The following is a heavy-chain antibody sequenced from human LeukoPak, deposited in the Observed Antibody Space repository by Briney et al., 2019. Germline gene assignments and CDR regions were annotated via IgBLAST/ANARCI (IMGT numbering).Heavy chain of an antibody. CDR1: GLAFGSYS. CDR2: ISYDGSDE. V-gene: IGHV3-30*04. Sequence: GGSRRLSWVASGLAFGSYSMHWDRQAPGKGLEWVGVISYDGSDEYCTDSVKGRFTISRDNSKNTVYLQMNSLRADDTAVYYCARDFTPEWFDIHWGQGTLVTVS. CDR3: ARDFTPEWFDIH. J-gene: IGHJ4*02. D-gene: IGHD3-3*01.